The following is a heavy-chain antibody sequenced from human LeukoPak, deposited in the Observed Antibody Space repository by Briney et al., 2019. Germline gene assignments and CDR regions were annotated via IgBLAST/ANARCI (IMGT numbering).Heavy chain of an antibody. CDR1: GGSISSNSYY. D-gene: IGHD2-15*01. CDR3: ARGYCSGGSCYRRFDY. Sequence: SETLSLTCTVSGGSISSNSYYWGWIRQPPGKGLEWIGSIYYSGSTYYNPSLKSRVTISVDTSKNQFSLKLSSVTAADTAVYYCARGYCSGGSCYRRFDYWGQGTLVTVSS. CDR2: IYYSGST. J-gene: IGHJ4*02. V-gene: IGHV4-39*01.